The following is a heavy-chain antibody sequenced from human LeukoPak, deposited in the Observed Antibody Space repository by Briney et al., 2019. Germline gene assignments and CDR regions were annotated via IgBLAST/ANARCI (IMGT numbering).Heavy chain of an antibody. D-gene: IGHD7-27*01. Sequence: PSETLSLTWTVSGYSISSGYYWGWIRQPPGKGLEWIGSIYHSGSTYYNPSLKSRVTISVDTSKNQFSLKLSSVTAADTAVYYCARDRTRAPLGIGRNWFDPWGQGTLVTVSS. V-gene: IGHV4-38-2*02. J-gene: IGHJ5*02. CDR2: IYHSGST. CDR1: GYSISSGYY. CDR3: ARDRTRAPLGIGRNWFDP.